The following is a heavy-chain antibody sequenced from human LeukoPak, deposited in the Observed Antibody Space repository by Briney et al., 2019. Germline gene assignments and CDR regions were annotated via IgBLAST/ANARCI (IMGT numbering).Heavy chain of an antibody. V-gene: IGHV3-23*01. J-gene: IGHJ4*02. D-gene: IGHD2-15*01. CDR1: GFTFSSYA. CDR2: ISGGGGST. CDR3: ANSALRPLRDY. Sequence: GGSLRLSCAASGFTFSSYAMSWVRQAPGKGLEWVSAISGGGGSTYYADSVKGRFSISRDNSKNTLYLQMNSLRAEDTAVYYCANSALRPLRDYWGQGTLVTVSS.